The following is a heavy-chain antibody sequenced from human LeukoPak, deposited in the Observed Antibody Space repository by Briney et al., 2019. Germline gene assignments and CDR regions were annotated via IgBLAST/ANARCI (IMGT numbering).Heavy chain of an antibody. V-gene: IGHV4-39*07. CDR1: GGSISSSSYY. CDR2: IYYSGST. J-gene: IGHJ3*02. Sequence: PSETLSLTCTVSGGSISSSSYYWGWIRQPPGKGLGWIGSIYYSGSTYYNPSLKSRVTISVDTSKNQFSLKLSSVTAADTAVYYCARSGPDPRDGYNDAFDIWGQGTMVTVSS. D-gene: IGHD5-24*01. CDR3: ARSGPDPRDGYNDAFDI.